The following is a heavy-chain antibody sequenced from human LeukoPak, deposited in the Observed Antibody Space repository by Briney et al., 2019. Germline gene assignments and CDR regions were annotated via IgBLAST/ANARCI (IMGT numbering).Heavy chain of an antibody. J-gene: IGHJ4*02. Sequence: PGGSLRLSCAASGFTFSSYGMHWVRQAPGKGLEWVAFIRYDGSSKYYADSVKGRFTISRGNSKNTLYLQMNSLRAEDTAVYYCAKELQMATIKDDSSYFDYWGQGTLVTVSS. CDR3: AKELQMATIKDDSSYFDY. CDR1: GFTFSSYG. D-gene: IGHD5-24*01. V-gene: IGHV3-30*02. CDR2: IRYDGSSK.